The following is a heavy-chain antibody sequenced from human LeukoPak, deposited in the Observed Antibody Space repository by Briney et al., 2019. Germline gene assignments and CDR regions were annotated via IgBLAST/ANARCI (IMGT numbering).Heavy chain of an antibody. CDR3: ASYYDFWSGYDY. V-gene: IGHV4-34*01. D-gene: IGHD3-3*01. Sequence: SETLPLTCAVYGGSFSGYYWSWIRQPPGKGLEWIGEINHSGSTNYNPSLKSRVTISVDTSENQFSLKLSSVTAADTAVYYCASYYDFWSGYDYWGQGTLVTVSS. J-gene: IGHJ4*02. CDR1: GGSFSGYY. CDR2: INHSGST.